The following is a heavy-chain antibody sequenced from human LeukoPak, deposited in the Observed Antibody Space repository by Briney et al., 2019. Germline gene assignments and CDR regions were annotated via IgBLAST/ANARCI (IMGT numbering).Heavy chain of an antibody. V-gene: IGHV3-23*01. CDR1: GFTFSSYA. J-gene: IGHJ4*02. CDR3: ARDSSGWYSYY. Sequence: GGPLRLSCAASGFTFSSYAMSWVRQAPGKGLQWVSAISALSSSTYYADSVKGRFTISRDNSKNTLYLQMNSLRAEDTAVYYCARDSSGWYSYYWGQGTLVTVSS. D-gene: IGHD6-19*01. CDR2: ISALSSST.